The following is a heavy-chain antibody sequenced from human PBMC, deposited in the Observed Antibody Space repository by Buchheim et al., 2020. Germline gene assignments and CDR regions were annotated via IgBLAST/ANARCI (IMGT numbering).Heavy chain of an antibody. CDR1: GGSISSYY. V-gene: IGHV4-59*01. CDR2: IYYSGRT. D-gene: IGHD6-13*01. J-gene: IGHJ6*02. CDR3: ARGGYSSSWYEYGMDV. Sequence: QVQLQESGPGLVKPSETLSLTCTVSGGSISSYYWSWIRQPPGKGLEWIGYIYYSGRTNYNPSLKSRVTLSIEPAMHQFFLKLSSVTAADTAVYYCARGGYSSSWYEYGMDVWGQGTT.